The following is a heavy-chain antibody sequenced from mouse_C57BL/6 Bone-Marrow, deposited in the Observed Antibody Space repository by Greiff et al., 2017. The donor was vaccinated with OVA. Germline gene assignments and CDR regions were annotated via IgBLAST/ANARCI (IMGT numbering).Heavy chain of an antibody. J-gene: IGHJ4*01. Sequence: EVQLVESEGGLVQPGSSMKLSCTASGFTFSDYYMAWVRQVPEKGLEWVANINYDGSSTYYLDSLKSRFIISRDNAKNILYLQMSSLKSEDTATYYCARDGYYGSSYAMDYWGQGTSVTVSS. CDR3: ARDGYYGSSYAMDY. V-gene: IGHV5-16*01. D-gene: IGHD1-1*01. CDR2: INYDGSST. CDR1: GFTFSDYY.